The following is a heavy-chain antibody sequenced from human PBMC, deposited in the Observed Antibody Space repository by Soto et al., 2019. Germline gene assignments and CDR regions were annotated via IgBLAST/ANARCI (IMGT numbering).Heavy chain of an antibody. CDR2: IKQDGSEK. CDR1: GFTFSSYW. J-gene: IGHJ4*02. Sequence: EVQLVESGGGLVQPGGSLRLSCAASGFTFSSYWMSWVRQAPGKGLEWVANIKQDGSEKYYVDSVKGRFTISRDNAKNSLYLQLNSLRAEDTAVYYCARDRGGDYPDYWGQGTLVTVS. CDR3: ARDRGGDYPDY. V-gene: IGHV3-7*01. D-gene: IGHD4-17*01.